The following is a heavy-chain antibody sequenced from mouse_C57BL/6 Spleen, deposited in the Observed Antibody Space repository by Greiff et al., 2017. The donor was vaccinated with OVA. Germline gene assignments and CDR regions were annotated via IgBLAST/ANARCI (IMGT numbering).Heavy chain of an antibody. CDR3: ARIYYEYGRGYYAMDY. D-gene: IGHD2-4*01. Sequence: EVKLMESGPELVKPGASVKIPCKASGYTFTDYNMDWVKQSHGKSLEWIGDINPNNGGTIYNQQFKGKATLTVDKSSSTAYMELRSLKSDDAAVYYCARIYYEYGRGYYAMDYWGQGTSVTVSS. J-gene: IGHJ4*01. CDR2: INPNNGGT. V-gene: IGHV1-18*01. CDR1: GYTFTDYN.